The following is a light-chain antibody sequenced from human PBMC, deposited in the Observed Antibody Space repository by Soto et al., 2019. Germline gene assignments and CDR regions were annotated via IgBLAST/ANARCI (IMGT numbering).Light chain of an antibody. V-gene: IGLV3-21*01. Sequence: SYELTQPPSVSVAPGETARISCGGNNIGSKGIHWYQQKPGQAPVLVIYSDTDLPPVIPERFSGSNSANMATLTISRVEAGDEADEYCQVWDSGSAHVLFGGGTQLTVL. J-gene: IGLJ2*01. CDR2: SDT. CDR3: QVWDSGSAHVL. CDR1: NIGSKG.